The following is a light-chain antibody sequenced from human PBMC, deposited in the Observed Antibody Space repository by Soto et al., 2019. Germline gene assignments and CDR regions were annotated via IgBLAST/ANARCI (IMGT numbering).Light chain of an antibody. J-gene: IGLJ2*01. V-gene: IGLV2-23*01. CDR1: SSDVGSYNL. CDR2: EGS. CDR3: CSYAGSSTVV. Sequence: QSALTQPASVSGSPGQSTTISCTGTSSDVGSYNLVSWYQQHPGKAPKLMIYEGSKRPSGVSNRFSGSKSGNTASLTISGLQAGDEADYYCCSYAGSSTVVFGGGTKLTVL.